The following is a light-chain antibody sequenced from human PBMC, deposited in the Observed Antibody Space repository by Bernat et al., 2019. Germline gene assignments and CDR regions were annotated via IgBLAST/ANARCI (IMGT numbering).Light chain of an antibody. J-gene: IGLJ3*02. Sequence: QAGLTQPPSVSKGLRQTATLTCTGNSNSVGYQGAAWLQQHQGHPPKPLSYRNNNRPSGISERFSASRSGSTASLTITGLQPEDEADYYCSAWDSSLSAWVFGGGTKLTVL. CDR1: SNSVGYQG. V-gene: IGLV10-54*04. CDR2: RNN. CDR3: SAWDSSLSAWV.